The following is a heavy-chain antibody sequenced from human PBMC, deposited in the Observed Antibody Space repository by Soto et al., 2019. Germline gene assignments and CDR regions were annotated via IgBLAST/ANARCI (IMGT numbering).Heavy chain of an antibody. CDR2: IRSEANSYAT. CDR3: ARGVYDFWSGHPKGLDY. V-gene: IGHV3-73*01. Sequence: GGSLRLSCAASGFTFSGSAMHWVRQASGKGLEWVGRIRSEANSYATAYAVSAKGKFTISRDDSRNTAYLQMNSLKTEDTAVYYCARGVYDFWSGHPKGLDYWGQGTVVTVSS. CDR1: GFTFSGSA. J-gene: IGHJ4*02. D-gene: IGHD3-3*01.